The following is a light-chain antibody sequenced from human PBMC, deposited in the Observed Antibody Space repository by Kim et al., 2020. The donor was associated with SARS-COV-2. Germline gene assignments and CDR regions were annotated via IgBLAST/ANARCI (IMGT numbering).Light chain of an antibody. Sequence: GSPRERATLSCRAGQSVSTNVAWYQQKPGQAPRLLIYDTSRRATGIPARFSGDGSGTEFTLSISSLQSEDFALYYCQQYNDWVWTFGQGTKVDIK. CDR2: DTS. J-gene: IGKJ1*01. V-gene: IGKV3-15*01. CDR3: QQYNDWVWT. CDR1: QSVSTN.